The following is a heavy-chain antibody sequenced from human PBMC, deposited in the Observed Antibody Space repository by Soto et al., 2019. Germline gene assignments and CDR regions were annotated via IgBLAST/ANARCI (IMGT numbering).Heavy chain of an antibody. CDR1: GDSLKNHY. D-gene: IGHD2-2*01. Sequence: SETLSLTCSVSGDSLKNHYWAWIRHSPGKGLEWIGNIYDSGSTNYSPALKSRVSMSVDTSKNLFSLKMNSVTAADTAVYYCARVQSTSWGYYYAVDVWGQGTTVTVSS. CDR2: IYDSGST. CDR3: ARVQSTSWGYYYAVDV. J-gene: IGHJ6*01. V-gene: IGHV4-59*11.